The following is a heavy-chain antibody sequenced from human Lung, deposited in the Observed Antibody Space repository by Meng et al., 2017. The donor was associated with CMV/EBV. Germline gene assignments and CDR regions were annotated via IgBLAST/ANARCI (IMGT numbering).Heavy chain of an antibody. Sequence: QVQLVQSGAEVKKPGASVKVSCKPSGYTFTSYDINWVRQGTGQGLEWMGWMNPNRGTTGYAQKFQGRVTMTRNISKSTAYMDLSSLRSEDTAVYYCATGVADFEYWGQGTLVTVSS. CDR1: GYTFTSYD. CDR3: ATGVADFEY. D-gene: IGHD6-19*01. J-gene: IGHJ4*02. CDR2: MNPNRGTT. V-gene: IGHV1-8*01.